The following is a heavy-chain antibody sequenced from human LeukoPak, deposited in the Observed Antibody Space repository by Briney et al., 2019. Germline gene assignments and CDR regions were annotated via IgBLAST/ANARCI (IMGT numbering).Heavy chain of an antibody. J-gene: IGHJ1*01. CDR3: ARVARGQNIYHDSSGYSPRAEYFQH. D-gene: IGHD3-22*01. CDR1: GYTFTGYY. Sequence: ASVKVSCKASGYTFTGYYMHWVRQAPGQGLEWMGWINPNSGGTNYAQKFQGRVTMTRDTSISTAYMELSRLRSDDTAVYYCARVARGQNIYHDSSGYSPRAEYFQHWGQGTLVTVSS. CDR2: INPNSGGT. V-gene: IGHV1-2*02.